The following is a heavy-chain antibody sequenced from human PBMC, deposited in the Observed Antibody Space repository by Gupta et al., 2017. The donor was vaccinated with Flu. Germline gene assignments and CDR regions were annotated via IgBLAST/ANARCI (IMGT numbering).Heavy chain of an antibody. CDR2: SDGVSK. J-gene: IGHJ4*02. CDR3: AREIAAAQSYFDS. Sequence: SDGVSKYYTDSVKGRFTILRDKSKDTLYLQMNSLRVEDTGIYYCAREIAAAQSYFDSWGQGTLVTVSS. V-gene: IGHV3-33*01. D-gene: IGHD6-13*01.